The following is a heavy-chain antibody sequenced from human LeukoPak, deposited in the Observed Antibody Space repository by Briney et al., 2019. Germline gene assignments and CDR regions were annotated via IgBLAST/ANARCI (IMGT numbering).Heavy chain of an antibody. CDR2: IIPIFGTA. D-gene: IGHD5-24*01. J-gene: IGHJ3*02. Sequence: SVKVSCKASGGTFSSYAISWVRQAPGQGLEWMGGIIPIFGTANYAQKFQGRVTITTDESTSTAYMELSSLISEDTAVYYCAREGGGYNTAFDIWGQGTMVTVSS. CDR1: GGTFSSYA. V-gene: IGHV1-69*05. CDR3: AREGGGYNTAFDI.